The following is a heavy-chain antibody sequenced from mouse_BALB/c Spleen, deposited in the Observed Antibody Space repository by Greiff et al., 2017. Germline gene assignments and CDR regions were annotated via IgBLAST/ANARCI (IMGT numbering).Heavy chain of an antibody. CDR1: GYSITSGYY. J-gene: IGHJ2*01. CDR3: ARAGDYYGSSNYFDY. Sequence: EVKVEESGPGLVKPSQSLSLTCSVTGYSITSGYYWNWIRQFPGNKLEWMGYISYDGSNNYNPSLKNRISITRDTSKNQFFLKLNSVTTEDTATYYCARAGDYYGSSNYFDYWGQGTTLTVSS. D-gene: IGHD1-1*01. V-gene: IGHV3-6*02. CDR2: ISYDGSN.